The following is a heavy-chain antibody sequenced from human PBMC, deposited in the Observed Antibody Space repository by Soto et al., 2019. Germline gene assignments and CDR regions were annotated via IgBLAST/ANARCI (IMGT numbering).Heavy chain of an antibody. D-gene: IGHD2-15*01. J-gene: IGHJ4*02. CDR1: GDSISGYY. CDR3: AKYRRTDAEGYAFDY. CDR2: IYYSGST. Sequence: SETLSLTCTVSGDSISGYYWSWIRQPPGKGLEWIGYIYYSGSTNYNPSLKGRVTMSVDTSKNQFSLKLTSVTAADTAMYFCAKYRRTDAEGYAFDYWGQGALVTVPS. V-gene: IGHV4-59*01.